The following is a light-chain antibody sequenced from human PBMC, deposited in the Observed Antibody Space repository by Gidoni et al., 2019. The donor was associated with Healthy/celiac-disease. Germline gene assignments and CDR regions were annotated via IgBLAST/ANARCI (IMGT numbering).Light chain of an antibody. CDR2: GNS. Sequence: QSVLTQPSSVSGAPGQRVTISCTGSTSNIGAGYDVPWYQQLPGTAPKLLIYGNSNRPSGVPDRFSGSKSGTSASLTITGLQAEDEADYYCQSYDSSLSGLVFGGGTKLTVL. V-gene: IGLV1-40*01. CDR1: TSNIGAGYD. J-gene: IGLJ2*01. CDR3: QSYDSSLSGLV.